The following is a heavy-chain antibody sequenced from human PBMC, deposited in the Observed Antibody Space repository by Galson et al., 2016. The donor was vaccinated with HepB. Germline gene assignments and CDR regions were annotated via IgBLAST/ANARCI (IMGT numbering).Heavy chain of an antibody. J-gene: IGHJ4*02. Sequence: SLRLSCAASGFNFSPYAMNWVRQAPGKGLECVSGISGTGDKTHYADSVKGRFTISRDNSKNTLYLQMNTLRVEDTAVYYCAKEDGGSGSYLEYWGQGTLVTVSS. CDR3: AKEDGGSGSYLEY. D-gene: IGHD3-10*01. V-gene: IGHV3-23*01. CDR2: ISGTGDKT. CDR1: GFNFSPYA.